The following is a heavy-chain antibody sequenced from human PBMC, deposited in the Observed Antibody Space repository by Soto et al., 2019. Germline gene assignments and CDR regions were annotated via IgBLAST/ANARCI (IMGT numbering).Heavy chain of an antibody. CDR2: ISGSGGST. D-gene: IGHD2-2*01. CDR1: GFTLSSYA. Sequence: GGSLRLSCAASGFTLSSYAMSWVRQAPGKGLEWVSAISGSGGSTYYADSVKGRFTISRDNSKNTLYLQVNSLRAEDTAVYYCAKDLGDCSSTSCYDDGAFDIWGQGTMVTVSS. V-gene: IGHV3-23*01. CDR3: AKDLGDCSSTSCYDDGAFDI. J-gene: IGHJ3*02.